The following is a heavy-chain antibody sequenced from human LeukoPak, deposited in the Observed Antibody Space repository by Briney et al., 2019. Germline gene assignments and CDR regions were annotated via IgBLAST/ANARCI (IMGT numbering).Heavy chain of an antibody. D-gene: IGHD3-22*01. CDR3: ARPYYHYDSSGYYYDY. Sequence: ASVKVSCKASGYTFTSYGISWVRQAPGQGLEWMGWISAYNGNTNYAQKLQGRVTMTTDTSTSTAYMELRSLRSDDTAVYYCARPYYHYDSSGYYYDYWGQGTLVTVSS. CDR2: ISAYNGNT. V-gene: IGHV1-18*01. J-gene: IGHJ4*02. CDR1: GYTFTSYG.